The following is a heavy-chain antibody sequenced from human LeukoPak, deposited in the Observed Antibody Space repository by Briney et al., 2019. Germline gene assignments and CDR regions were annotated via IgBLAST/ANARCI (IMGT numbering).Heavy chain of an antibody. CDR1: GFTFGDYA. J-gene: IGHJ6*02. Sequence: PVGSLRLSCTASGFTFGDYAMSWVRQAPGKGLWWVGFIRSKAYGGTTEYAASVKGRFTISRDDSKSIAYLQMNSLKTEDTAVYYCTRITAVAGNPYYYYGMDVWGQGTTVTVSS. CDR3: TRITAVAGNPYYYYGMDV. D-gene: IGHD6-19*01. CDR2: IRSKAYGGTT. V-gene: IGHV3-49*04.